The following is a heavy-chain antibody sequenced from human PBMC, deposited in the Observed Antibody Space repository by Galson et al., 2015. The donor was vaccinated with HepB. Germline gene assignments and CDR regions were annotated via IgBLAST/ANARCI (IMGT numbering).Heavy chain of an antibody. CDR3: VRDQWQINAFAL. D-gene: IGHD6-19*01. CDR2: IWYDGSYK. J-gene: IGHJ4*02. V-gene: IGHV3-33*01. Sequence: SLRLSCAASGFTFSNYGMHWVRQAPGKGLEWVAVIWYDGSYKFYGDSVKGRFTISRDNSQNTLLLEMHSLRVEDPAVYYCVRDQWQINAFALWGQGTLVTVSS. CDR1: GFTFSNYG.